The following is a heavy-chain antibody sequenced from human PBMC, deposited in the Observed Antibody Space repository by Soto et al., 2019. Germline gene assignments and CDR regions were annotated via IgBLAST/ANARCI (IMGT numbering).Heavy chain of an antibody. J-gene: IGHJ3*02. CDR2: IDIAGKT. D-gene: IGHD3-10*01. V-gene: IGHV3-13*01. Sequence: EVQLVESGGGLAQPGGSLRLSCAASGFTFSRYDMHWVRQATGKGLEWVSAIDIAGKTYYPVSVRGRFTISRENAKNSLYRQMNDLRAGDTAVYYCAREGERGSGDSVDALDIWGQGTMVTVSS. CDR3: AREGERGSGDSVDALDI. CDR1: GFTFSRYD.